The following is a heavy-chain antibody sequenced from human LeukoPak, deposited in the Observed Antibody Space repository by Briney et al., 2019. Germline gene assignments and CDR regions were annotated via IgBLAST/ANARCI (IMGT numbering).Heavy chain of an antibody. CDR3: AKDHNIAVAGTIDP. CDR1: GFTFSSYA. D-gene: IGHD6-19*01. Sequence: GGSLRLSCAASGFTFSSYAMSWVRQAPGKGLEWVSAISGSGGSTYYADSVKGRFTISRDNSKNTLYLQMNSLRAEDTAVYYCAKDHNIAVAGTIDPWGQGTLVTVSS. CDR2: ISGSGGST. V-gene: IGHV3-23*01. J-gene: IGHJ5*02.